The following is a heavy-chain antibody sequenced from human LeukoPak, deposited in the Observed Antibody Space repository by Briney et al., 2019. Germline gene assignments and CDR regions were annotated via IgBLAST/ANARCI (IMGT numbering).Heavy chain of an antibody. CDR2: ISAYNGNT. J-gene: IGHJ4*02. V-gene: IGHV1-18*01. CDR1: GYTFTTCA. CDR3: ARDQGWMITFGGVPSDY. D-gene: IGHD3-16*01. Sequence: ASVKVSCKASGYTFTTCAISWVRQAPGQGLEWMGWISAYNGNTNYAQNLQGRVTMTTDTSTSTAYMELRSLRSDDTAVYYCARDQGWMITFGGVPSDYWGQGTLVTVSS.